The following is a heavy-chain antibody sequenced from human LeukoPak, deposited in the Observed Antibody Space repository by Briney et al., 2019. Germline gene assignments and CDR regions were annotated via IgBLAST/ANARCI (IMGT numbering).Heavy chain of an antibody. Sequence: GGSLRLSCAASGFTVSSNYMSWVRQAPGKGLEWVSLIYSGGNTYYADSVKGRFTISTDNSKNTLYLQMNSLRAEDTAVYYCAKVWATIGRPFDSWGQGTLVTVSS. V-gene: IGHV3-66*01. D-gene: IGHD5-24*01. CDR3: AKVWATIGRPFDS. CDR2: IYSGGNT. J-gene: IGHJ4*02. CDR1: GFTVSSNY.